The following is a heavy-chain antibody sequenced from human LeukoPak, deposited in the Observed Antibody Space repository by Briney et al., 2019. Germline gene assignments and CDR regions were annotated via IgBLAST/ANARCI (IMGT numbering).Heavy chain of an antibody. V-gene: IGHV3-30*03. CDR2: ISYDGSNK. Sequence: GRSLRLSCAASGFTFSSYGMHWVRQAPGKGLEWVAVISYDGSNKYYADSVKGRFTISRDNSKNTLYLQMNSLRAEDTAVYYCARGGDSSGYYHYYYGMDVWGQGTTVTVSS. D-gene: IGHD3-22*01. CDR1: GFTFSSYG. CDR3: ARGGDSSGYYHYYYGMDV. J-gene: IGHJ6*02.